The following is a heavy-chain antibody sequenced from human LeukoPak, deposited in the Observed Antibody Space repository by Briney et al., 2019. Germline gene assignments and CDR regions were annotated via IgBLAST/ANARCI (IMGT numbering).Heavy chain of an antibody. Sequence: GGSLRLSCAAPGFTFSSYAMSWVRQAPGKGLEWVSAISGSGGSTYYADSVKGRFTISRDNAKNSLYLQMNSLGAEDTAVYYCARQGVYTSNLNYWGQGTLVTVSS. CDR2: ISGSGGST. CDR1: GFTFSSYA. CDR3: ARQGVYTSNLNY. V-gene: IGHV3-23*01. J-gene: IGHJ4*02. D-gene: IGHD6-13*01.